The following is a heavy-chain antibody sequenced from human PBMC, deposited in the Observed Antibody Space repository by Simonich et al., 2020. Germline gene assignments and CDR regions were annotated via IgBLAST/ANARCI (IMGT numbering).Heavy chain of an antibody. V-gene: IGHV1-24*01. D-gene: IGHD3-9*01. CDR1: GYTLTELS. CDR2: LDPEDGET. J-gene: IGHJ3*02. CDR3: ATGDILTGYYLTNAFDI. Sequence: QVQLVQSGAEVKKPGASVKVSCKVSGYTLTELSMHWVRQAPGKGLEWMGGLDPEDGETIYAKKFQGRVTMTKDTSTDTAYMELSSLRSEDTAVYYCATGDILTGYYLTNAFDIWGQGTMVTVSS.